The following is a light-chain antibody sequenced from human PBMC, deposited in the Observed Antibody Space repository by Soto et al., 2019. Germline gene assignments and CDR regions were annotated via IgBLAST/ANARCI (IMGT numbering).Light chain of an antibody. Sequence: IVIAQSPYSLAVSLGERATINFKSSQSLLYSSNNKNYLAWYQQKPGQPPKLLIYWASTRESGVPDRFSGRGSGKDLALTISSLQAEDVELSSRNKYYSTNPTFGGGKKVDIK. CDR2: WAS. CDR3: NKYYSTNPT. CDR1: QSLLYSSNNKNY. J-gene: IGKJ4*01. V-gene: IGKV4-1*01.